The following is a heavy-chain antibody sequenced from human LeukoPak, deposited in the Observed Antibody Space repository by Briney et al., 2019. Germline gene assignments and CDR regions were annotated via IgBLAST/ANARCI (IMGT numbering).Heavy chain of an antibody. Sequence: GASVKVSCKASGYSFTSYDVNWVRQATGQGLEWMGWMNPNSGNTGYAQKFQGRVTMTRNTSISTAYMELSSLRSEDTAVYHCARWRYGYVIDYWGQGTLVTVSS. D-gene: IGHD5-18*01. CDR2: MNPNSGNT. CDR3: ARWRYGYVIDY. J-gene: IGHJ4*02. CDR1: GYSFTSYD. V-gene: IGHV1-8*01.